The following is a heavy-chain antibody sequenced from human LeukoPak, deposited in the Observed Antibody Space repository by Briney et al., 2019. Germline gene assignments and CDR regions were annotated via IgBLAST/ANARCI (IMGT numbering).Heavy chain of an antibody. Sequence: GGSLRLSCAASGFTFSSYAMIWVRQAPGKGLEWVSGISGSGAGTYYAGSVKGRFTVSRDNAQNTLYLRMNSLRAEDPAVYYCAKEYVTTRDWYGGFDYWGQGTLVTVSS. CDR3: AKEYVTTRDWYGGFDY. J-gene: IGHJ4*02. V-gene: IGHV3-23*01. CDR2: ISGSGAGT. CDR1: GFTFSSYA. D-gene: IGHD4-11*01.